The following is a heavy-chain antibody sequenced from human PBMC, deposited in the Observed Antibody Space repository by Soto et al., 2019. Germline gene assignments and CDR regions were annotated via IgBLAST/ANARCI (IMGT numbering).Heavy chain of an antibody. CDR1: GFTFDDYA. V-gene: IGHV3-9*01. D-gene: IGHD2-2*01. J-gene: IGHJ6*02. CDR3: AKDMGRTVVPAAPTHYYYYYGMDV. CDR2: ISWNSGSI. Sequence: EVQLVESGGGLVQPGRSLRLSCAASGFTFDDYAMHWVRQAPGKGLEWVSGISWNSGSIGYADSVKGRFTISRDNAKNSLYLQMNSLRAEDTALYYCAKDMGRTVVPAAPTHYYYYYGMDVWGQGTTVTVSS.